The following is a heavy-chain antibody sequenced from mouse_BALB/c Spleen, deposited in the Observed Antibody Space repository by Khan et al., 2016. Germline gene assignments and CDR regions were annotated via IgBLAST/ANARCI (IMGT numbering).Heavy chain of an antibody. Sequence: EVQLQESGPGLVKPSQSLSLTCTVTGYSITSDYAWNWIRPFPGNRLEWIGYISYSGSTSYNPSLKSRISITRDTSKNQFFLQLTSVTSADTATYDGARSDYGDKYAMDYWGQGTSVTVSS. V-gene: IGHV3-2*02. CDR3: ARSDYGDKYAMDY. CDR2: ISYSGST. J-gene: IGHJ4*01. D-gene: IGHD1-1*01. CDR1: GYSITSDYA.